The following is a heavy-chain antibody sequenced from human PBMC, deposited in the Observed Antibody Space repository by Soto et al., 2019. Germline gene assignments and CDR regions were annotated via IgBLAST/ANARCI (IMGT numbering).Heavy chain of an antibody. Sequence: SETLSLTCTVSGGSISSYYWSWIRQPPGKGLEWIGYIYYSGSTNYNPSLKSRVTISVDTSKNQFSLKLSSVTAADTAVYYCAREHHKYWFDPWGQGTLVTVSS. V-gene: IGHV4-59*01. J-gene: IGHJ5*02. CDR2: IYYSGST. CDR1: GGSISSYY. CDR3: AREHHKYWFDP.